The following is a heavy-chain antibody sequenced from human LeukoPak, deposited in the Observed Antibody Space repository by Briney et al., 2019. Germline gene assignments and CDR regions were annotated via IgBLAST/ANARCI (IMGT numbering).Heavy chain of an antibody. CDR2: ISSSSSYI. Sequence: GGSLRFSGAASEFTFSDYYMSWIRQAPGRGLEGVSYISSSSSYIYYADSVKGRFTISRDNSKNTLYLQMNSLRAEDTAVYYCAVAAAGRWALDYWGQGTPVTVSS. J-gene: IGHJ4*02. CDR1: EFTFSDYY. V-gene: IGHV3-11*06. D-gene: IGHD6-13*01. CDR3: AVAAAGRWALDY.